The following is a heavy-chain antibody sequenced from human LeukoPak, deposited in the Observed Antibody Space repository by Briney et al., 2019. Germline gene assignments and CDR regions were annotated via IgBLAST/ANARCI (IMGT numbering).Heavy chain of an antibody. CDR3: AKAPYDFWSGGAFDP. V-gene: IGHV3-23*01. J-gene: IGHJ5*02. CDR2: ISGSGGST. CDR1: GFTFSSYA. D-gene: IGHD3-3*01. Sequence: GGSLRLSCAASGFTFSSYAMSWVRQAPGEGLEWVSAISGSGGSTYYADSVKGRFTISRDNSKNTLYLQMNSLRAEDTAVYYCAKAPYDFWSGGAFDPWGQGTLVTVSS.